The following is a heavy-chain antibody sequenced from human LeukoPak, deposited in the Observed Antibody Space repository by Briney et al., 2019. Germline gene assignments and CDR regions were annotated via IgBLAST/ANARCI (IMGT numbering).Heavy chain of an antibody. CDR2: ISPNSGGT. J-gene: IGHJ5*02. CDR1: GYTFTGYY. V-gene: IGHV1-2*02. D-gene: IGHD3-3*01. CDR3: ARVRKLTIFGVVIGFDP. Sequence: ASVKVSCKASGYTFTGYYMHWLRQAPGQGLEWMGWISPNSGGTNYAQKFQGRVTMTRDTSISTAYMELSRLRSDDTAVYYCARVRKLTIFGVVIGFDPWGQGTLVTVSS.